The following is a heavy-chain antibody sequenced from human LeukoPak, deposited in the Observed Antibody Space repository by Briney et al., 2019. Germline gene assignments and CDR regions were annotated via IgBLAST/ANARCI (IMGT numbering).Heavy chain of an antibody. CDR3: ANQGRIAVAHELDC. D-gene: IGHD6-19*01. CDR2: ISGSGGST. Sequence: GGSLRLSCAASGLTFSSYAMSWVRQAPGKGLEWVSAISGSGGSTYYADSVKGRFTIPRDNSKNTLYLQMDSLRAEDTAVYYCANQGRIAVAHELDCWGQGTLVTVSS. CDR1: GLTFSSYA. V-gene: IGHV3-23*01. J-gene: IGHJ4*02.